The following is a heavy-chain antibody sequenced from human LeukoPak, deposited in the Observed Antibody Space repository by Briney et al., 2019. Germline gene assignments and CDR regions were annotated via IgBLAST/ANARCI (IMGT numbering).Heavy chain of an antibody. CDR1: GFTFSSYA. D-gene: IGHD2-21*02. J-gene: IGHJ4*02. V-gene: IGHV3-23*01. CDR3: AKPQARGGDGLYATDY. Sequence: PGRSLRLSCAASGFTFSSYAMSWVRQAPGKGLEWVSAISGSGGSTYYADSVKGRFTISRDNSKNTLYLQMNSLRAEDTAVYYCAKPQARGGDGLYATDYWGQGTLVTVSS. CDR2: ISGSGGST.